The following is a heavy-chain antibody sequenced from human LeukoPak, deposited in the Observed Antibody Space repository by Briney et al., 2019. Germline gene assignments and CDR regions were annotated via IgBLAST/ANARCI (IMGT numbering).Heavy chain of an antibody. J-gene: IGHJ4*02. CDR1: GYSISSGYY. CDR3: ATHSGYSSGWVDY. V-gene: IGHV4-38-2*02. Sequence: SETLSLTCTVSGYSISSGYYWGWIRQPPGKELEWIGSIYHSGSTYYNPSLKSRVTISVDTSKNQFSLKLSSVTAADTAVYYCATHSGYSSGWVDYWGQGTLVTVSS. CDR2: IYHSGST. D-gene: IGHD6-19*01.